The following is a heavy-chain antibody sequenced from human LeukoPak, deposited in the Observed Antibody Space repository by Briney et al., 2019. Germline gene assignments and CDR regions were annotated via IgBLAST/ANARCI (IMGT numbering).Heavy chain of an antibody. Sequence: PGGSLRLSCAASGFTFSDYYMSWIRQAPGKGLEWVSYISSSGSTIYYADSVKGRFTISRDNAKNSLYLQMNSLRAEDTAVYYCARDRYCSSTSCYEGVDYWGQGTLVTVSS. CDR3: ARDRYCSSTSCYEGVDY. CDR1: GFTFSDYY. CDR2: ISSSGSTI. J-gene: IGHJ4*02. V-gene: IGHV3-11*01. D-gene: IGHD2-2*01.